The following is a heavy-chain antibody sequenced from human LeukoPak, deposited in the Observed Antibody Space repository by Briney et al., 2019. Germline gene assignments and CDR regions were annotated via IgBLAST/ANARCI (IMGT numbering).Heavy chain of an antibody. D-gene: IGHD2-2*01. CDR1: GGSFSGYY. Sequence: PSETLSLTCAVYGGSFSGYYWSWIRQPPGKGLEWIGEINHSGSTNYNPSLKSRVTISVDTSKNQFSLKLSSVTAADTAVYYCARGLGCSSTSWSKCQYYYYYMDVWGKGTTVTVSS. CDR2: INHSGST. V-gene: IGHV4-34*01. CDR3: ARGLGCSSTSWSKCQYYYYYMDV. J-gene: IGHJ6*03.